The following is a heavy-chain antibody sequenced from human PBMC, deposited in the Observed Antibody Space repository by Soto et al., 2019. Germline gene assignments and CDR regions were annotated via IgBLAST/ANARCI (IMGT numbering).Heavy chain of an antibody. V-gene: IGHV4-34*01. CDR2: INHSGST. D-gene: IGHD3-10*01. J-gene: IGHJ5*02. CDR1: GGSFSGYY. Sequence: SETLSLTCAVYGGSFSGYYWSWIRQPPGKGLEWIGEINHSGSTNYNPSLKSRVTISVDTSKNQFSLKLSSVTAADTAVYYCARARLWFGELSTFDPWGQGTLVTVSS. CDR3: ARARLWFGELSTFDP.